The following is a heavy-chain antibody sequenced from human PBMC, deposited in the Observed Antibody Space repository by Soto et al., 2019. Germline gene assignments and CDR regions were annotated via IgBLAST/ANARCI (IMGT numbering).Heavy chain of an antibody. J-gene: IGHJ5*02. V-gene: IGHV4-39*01. CDR1: DGSINNYLYY. D-gene: IGHD6-13*01. CDR3: ARREATAGISPWFDP. CDR2: INDSGST. Sequence: KTSETLSLTCTVSDGSINNYLYYWAWIRQPPGRGLEWIGNINDSGSTYYKPSLKSRVTMSVDTSKNQFSLRLSSVTAADTALYYCARREATAGISPWFDPWGQGTLVIVSS.